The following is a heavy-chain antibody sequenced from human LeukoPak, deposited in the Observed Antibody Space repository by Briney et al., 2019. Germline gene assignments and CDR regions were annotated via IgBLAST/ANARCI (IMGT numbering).Heavy chain of an antibody. J-gene: IGHJ5*02. CDR1: GYTLTELS. CDR3: ATVYSKLSYNWFDP. V-gene: IGHV1-24*01. D-gene: IGHD1-26*01. Sequence: ASVKVSCKVSGYTLTELSMHWVRQAPGKGIGWMGGFDPEDGETIYAQKFQGRVTMTEDTSTDTAYMELSSLRSEDTAVYYCATVYSKLSYNWFDPWGQGTLVTVSS. CDR2: FDPEDGET.